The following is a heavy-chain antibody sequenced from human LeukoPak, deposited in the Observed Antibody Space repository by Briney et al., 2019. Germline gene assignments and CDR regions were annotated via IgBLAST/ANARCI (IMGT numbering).Heavy chain of an antibody. V-gene: IGHV3-11*06. J-gene: IGHJ4*02. D-gene: IGHD2-21*02. CDR1: GFTFSNYY. CDR2: ISSGGDYT. Sequence: GGSLRLSCAGSGFTFSNYYMTWIRQAPGKGLEWLSYISSGGDYTDYADSVKGRFTISRDNAKNSLYLQMNSLRDEDTAVYYCARANDFATYWGQGTLVTV. CDR3: ARANDFATY.